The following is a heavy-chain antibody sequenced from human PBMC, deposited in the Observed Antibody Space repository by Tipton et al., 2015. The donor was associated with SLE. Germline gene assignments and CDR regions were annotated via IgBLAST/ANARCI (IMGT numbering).Heavy chain of an antibody. CDR3: ARPYCDNIRCYNFDC. CDR1: GFDFRNYY. D-gene: IGHD2-2*01. J-gene: IGHJ4*02. V-gene: IGHV3-21*01. CDR2: VSTRSTYL. Sequence: GSLRLSCAASGFDFRNYYMNWVRQAPGKGLEWVATVSTRSTYLHYADSVRGRFIISRDDATSSVYLQMDSLRVEDTAMYYCARPYCDNIRCYNFDCWGQGTLVIVSS.